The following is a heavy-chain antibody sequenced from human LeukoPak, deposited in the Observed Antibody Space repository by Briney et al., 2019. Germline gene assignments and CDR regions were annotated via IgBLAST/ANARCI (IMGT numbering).Heavy chain of an antibody. J-gene: IGHJ3*01. CDR3: ARVNIAVAGDASDV. Sequence: PSETLSLTCTVSGGSISSYYWSWIRQPPGKGLEWIGYIYYSGSTNYNPSLKSRVTISVDTSKNQFSLKLSSVTAADTAVYYYARVNIAVAGDASDVWGRGTMVTVSS. CDR1: GGSISSYY. D-gene: IGHD6-19*01. CDR2: IYYSGST. V-gene: IGHV4-59*01.